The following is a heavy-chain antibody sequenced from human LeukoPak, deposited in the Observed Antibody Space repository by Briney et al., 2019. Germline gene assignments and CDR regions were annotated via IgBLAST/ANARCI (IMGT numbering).Heavy chain of an antibody. V-gene: IGHV4-61*02. CDR2: IYTSGST. J-gene: IGHJ3*02. D-gene: IGHD3-10*01. CDR3: ARALPLGVRGMGAFDI. CDR1: GGSISSGSYY. Sequence: PSQTLSLTCTVSGGSISSGSYYWRWIRQPAGKGLEWIGRIYTSGSTNYNPSLKSRVTISVDTSKNQFSLKLSSVTAADTAVYYCARALPLGVRGMGAFDIWGQGTMVTVSS.